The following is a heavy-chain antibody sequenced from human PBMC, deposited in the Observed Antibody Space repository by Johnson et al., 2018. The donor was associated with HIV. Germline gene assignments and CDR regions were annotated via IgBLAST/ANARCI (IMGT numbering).Heavy chain of an antibody. Sequence: QVQLVESGGGVVQPGRSLRLSCAASGFTFNSYGMHWVRQAPGKGLEWVAVISLDGSNKYYADSVKGRFTISRDNSKNTLYMQMNSPRAEDTAVYYCAKALGGYAFDIWGQGTMVTVSS. D-gene: IGHD3-3*01. CDR2: ISLDGSNK. CDR1: GFTFNSYG. V-gene: IGHV3-30*18. J-gene: IGHJ3*02. CDR3: AKALGGYAFDI.